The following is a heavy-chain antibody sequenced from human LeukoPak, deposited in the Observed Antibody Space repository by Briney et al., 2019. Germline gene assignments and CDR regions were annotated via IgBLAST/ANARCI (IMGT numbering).Heavy chain of an antibody. Sequence: SETLSLTCXVSGGSISSYYWSWIRQPAGKGLEWIGRIYTSGSTNYNPSLKSRVTMSVDTSKNQFSLKLSSVTAADTAVYYCARDDYYDSSGYWYYWGQGNLVTVSS. D-gene: IGHD3-22*01. CDR3: ARDDYYDSSGYWYY. V-gene: IGHV4-4*07. J-gene: IGHJ4*02. CDR1: GGSISSYY. CDR2: IYTSGST.